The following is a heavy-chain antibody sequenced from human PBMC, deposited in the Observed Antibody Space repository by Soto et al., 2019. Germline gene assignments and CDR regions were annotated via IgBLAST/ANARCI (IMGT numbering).Heavy chain of an antibody. V-gene: IGHV4-34*01. CDR3: ARGTPHVLRFLEWLSYFDY. D-gene: IGHD3-3*01. CDR2: INHSGST. Sequence: PSETLSLTCAVYGGSFSGYYWSWIRQPPGKGLEWIGEINHSGSTNYNPSLKSRVTISVDTSKNQFSLKLSSVTAADTAVYYCARGTPHVLRFLEWLSYFDYWGQGTLVTVS. CDR1: GGSFSGYY. J-gene: IGHJ4*02.